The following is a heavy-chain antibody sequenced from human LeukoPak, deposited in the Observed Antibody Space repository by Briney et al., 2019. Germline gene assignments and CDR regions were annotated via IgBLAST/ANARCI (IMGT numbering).Heavy chain of an antibody. Sequence: SETIAITCTVCDGSISSGSYCWSCIRDPAGKGLTLIGRIYTSGSTNYNPSLKSRVTISVDTSKNQFSLKLSSVTAADTAVYYCARADQLLFDAFDIWGQGTMVTVSS. V-gene: IGHV4-61*02. CDR3: ARADQLLFDAFDI. CDR1: DGSISSGSYC. CDR2: IYTSGST. D-gene: IGHD2-2*01. J-gene: IGHJ3*02.